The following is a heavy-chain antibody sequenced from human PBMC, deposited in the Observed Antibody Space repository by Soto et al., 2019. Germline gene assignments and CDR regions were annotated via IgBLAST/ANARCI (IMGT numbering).Heavy chain of an antibody. CDR2: IYYSGST. CDR1: GGSISSSSYY. CDR3: ARVDDAPSEYYYYYGMDV. D-gene: IGHD1-1*01. J-gene: IGHJ6*02. V-gene: IGHV4-39*07. Sequence: PSETLSLTCTVSGGSISSSSYYWGWIRQPPGKGLEWIGSIYYSGSTYYNPSLKSRVTISVDKSKNQFSLKLSSVTAADTAVYYCARVDDAPSEYYYYYGMDVWGQGTTVTVSS.